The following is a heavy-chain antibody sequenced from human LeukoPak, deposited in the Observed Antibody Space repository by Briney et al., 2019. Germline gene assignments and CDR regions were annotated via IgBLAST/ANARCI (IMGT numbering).Heavy chain of an antibody. V-gene: IGHV1-46*01. Sequence: ASVKVSCKASGYTFTSYYMHWVRQAPGQGLEWMGIINPSGGSTSYAQKFQGRVTMTRDMSTSTVYMELSSLRSDDTAVYYCARDPRDSSGWYPFDYWGQGTLVTVSS. CDR1: GYTFTSYY. CDR2: INPSGGST. CDR3: ARDPRDSSGWYPFDY. D-gene: IGHD6-19*01. J-gene: IGHJ4*02.